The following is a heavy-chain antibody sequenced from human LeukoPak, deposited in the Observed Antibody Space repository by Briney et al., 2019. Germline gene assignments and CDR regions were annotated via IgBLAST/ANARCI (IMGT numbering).Heavy chain of an antibody. V-gene: IGHV4-4*09. CDR1: GGSISSYY. Sequence: SETLSLTCTVSGGSISSYYWSWIRQPPGMGLEWIGYIYTSGSTNYNPSLKSRVTISVDTSKNQFSLKLSSVTAADTAVYYCARMRGTRLDYWGQGTLVTVSS. D-gene: IGHD3-16*01. CDR2: IYTSGST. CDR3: ARMRGTRLDY. J-gene: IGHJ4*02.